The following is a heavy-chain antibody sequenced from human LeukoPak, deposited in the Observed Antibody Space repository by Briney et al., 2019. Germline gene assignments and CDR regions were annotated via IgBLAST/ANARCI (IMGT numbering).Heavy chain of an antibody. CDR3: ARVTILVATGTDWFDP. CDR2: ISWNSGTT. Sequence: GGSLRLSCTASGFTFKDYAMYWVRQAPGKGLEWVSGISWNSGTTDYADSVKGRFTVSRDNAKDSLYLQMNSLRPEDTAWYYCARVTILVATGTDWFDPWGQGTLVTVSS. D-gene: IGHD2-8*02. V-gene: IGHV3-9*01. CDR1: GFTFKDYA. J-gene: IGHJ5*02.